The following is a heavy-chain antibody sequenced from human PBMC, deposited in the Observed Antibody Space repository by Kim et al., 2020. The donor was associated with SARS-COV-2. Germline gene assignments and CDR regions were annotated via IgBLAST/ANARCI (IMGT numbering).Heavy chain of an antibody. D-gene: IGHD1-20*01. CDR3: AKCPHIWNPSSFDL. J-gene: IGHJ4*02. V-gene: IGHV3-23*01. Sequence: ADSVKDRFTISRDKSKTTFVLQMPSRRAEDTAVYYCAKCPHIWNPSSFDLWGQGTLVTVSS.